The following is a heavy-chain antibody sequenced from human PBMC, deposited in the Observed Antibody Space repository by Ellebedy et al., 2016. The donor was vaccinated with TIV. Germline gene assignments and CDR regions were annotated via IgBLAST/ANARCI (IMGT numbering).Heavy chain of an antibody. J-gene: IGHJ3*02. Sequence: GESLKISXAASGFPLEDHGMTWVRQAPGKGLEWVAEITWNGGSTSYVGSVKGRFTVSRDNAKNSMYLQMNNLRDEDTALYYCARIGGIVVDISDAFDIWGQGTIVTVSS. D-gene: IGHD3-22*01. CDR1: GFPLEDHG. V-gene: IGHV3-20*04. CDR3: ARIGGIVVDISDAFDI. CDR2: ITWNGGST.